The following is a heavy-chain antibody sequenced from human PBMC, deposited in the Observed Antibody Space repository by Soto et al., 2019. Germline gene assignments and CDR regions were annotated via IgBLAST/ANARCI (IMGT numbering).Heavy chain of an antibody. Sequence: GGSLRLSCAASGFTFSSFDMHWVRQAPGKGLEWVAFISYEGSKKYYGDSVKGRFTISRDNSKNTLYLQMNSLRAEDTAVYYCAKDVGYGLDPWGQGTLVTVSS. V-gene: IGHV3-30*18. CDR1: GFTFSSFD. D-gene: IGHD4-17*01. CDR3: AKDVGYGLDP. J-gene: IGHJ5*02. CDR2: ISYEGSKK.